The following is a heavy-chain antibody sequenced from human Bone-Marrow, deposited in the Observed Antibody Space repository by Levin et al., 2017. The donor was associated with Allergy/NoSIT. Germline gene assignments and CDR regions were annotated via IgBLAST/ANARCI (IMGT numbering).Heavy chain of an antibody. J-gene: IGHJ4*02. CDR2: ISGSGSNT. CDR3: AGYDTSGYHSPFDY. CDR1: GLLFRNSA. D-gene: IGHD3-22*01. V-gene: IGHV3-23*01. Sequence: LSLTCAASGLLFRNSAMNWVRQAPGKGLEWVSQISGSGSNTHYADSVRGRFTFSRDNSNNTVYLQMNSLRADDTAVYYCAGYDTSGYHSPFDYWSQGTLVTVSS.